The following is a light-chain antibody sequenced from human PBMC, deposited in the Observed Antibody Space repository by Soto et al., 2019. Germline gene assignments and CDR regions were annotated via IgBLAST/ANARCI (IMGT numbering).Light chain of an antibody. V-gene: IGKV3-20*01. CDR3: QHYDGSPRT. CDR2: GVF. J-gene: IGKJ2*01. CDR1: QTVNSDY. Sequence: ETVLTHSPGTVSLSPGERSTLSCTTSQTVNSDYLAWYQQKPGQAPRLLIYGVFNRATGIPDRFSGSGSGTYFTLTISGLEPEDSAVYYCQHYDGSPRTFGQGTNLEI.